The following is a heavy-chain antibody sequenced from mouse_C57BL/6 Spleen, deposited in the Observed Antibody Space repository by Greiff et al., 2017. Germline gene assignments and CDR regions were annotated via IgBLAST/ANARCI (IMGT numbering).Heavy chain of an antibody. CDR2: IHPNSGST. D-gene: IGHD2-3*01. Sequence: QVQLQQPGAELVKPGASVKLSCKASGYTFTSYWMHWVKQRPGQGLEWIGMIHPNSGSTNYNEKFKSKATLTVDKSSSTAYMQLSSLTSEDSAVYYCARGGLLFDAMDYWGQGTSVTVSS. CDR3: ARGGLLFDAMDY. V-gene: IGHV1-64*01. J-gene: IGHJ4*01. CDR1: GYTFTSYW.